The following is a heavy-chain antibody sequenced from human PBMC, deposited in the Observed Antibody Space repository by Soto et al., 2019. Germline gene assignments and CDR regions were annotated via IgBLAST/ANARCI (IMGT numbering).Heavy chain of an antibody. Sequence: QVQLVESGGGVVQPGRSLRLSCAASGFTFSSYAMHWVRQAPGKGLEWVAVISYDGSNKYYADSVKGRFTISRDNSKNTRYLQMNSLRAEDTAGYYWAKATNNGNYEGMDVWAQGTTVTVSS. D-gene: IGHD1-20*01. V-gene: IGHV3-30-3*01. J-gene: IGHJ6*02. CDR1: GFTFSSYA. CDR2: ISYDGSNK. CDR3: AKATNNGNYEGMDV.